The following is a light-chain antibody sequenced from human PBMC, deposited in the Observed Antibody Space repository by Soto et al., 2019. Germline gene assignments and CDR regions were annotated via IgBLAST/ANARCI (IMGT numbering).Light chain of an antibody. V-gene: IGLV2-14*01. CDR3: NSYTSSSTVV. CDR2: EVS. Sequence: QSALTQPASVSGSPGQSITISCTGTSSDVGGYNYVSWYQQHPGKAPKIMIYEVSNRPSGVSNRFSGSRSGNTASLTISGLQAEDEAEYYCNSYTSSSTVVFGTGTKVTVL. J-gene: IGLJ1*01. CDR1: SSDVGGYNY.